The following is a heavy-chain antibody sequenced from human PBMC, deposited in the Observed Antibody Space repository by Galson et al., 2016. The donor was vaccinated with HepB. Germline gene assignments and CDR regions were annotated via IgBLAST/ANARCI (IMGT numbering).Heavy chain of an antibody. CDR3: DTVWGSGYHLDY. CDR2: IKGKTDGWTT. Sequence: SLRLSCAASGFSFSNAWMSWVRQAPGKGLEWVGHIKGKTDGWTTDYAAPLQDRFNISRDDSKNNLYVQMNSLKTEDTAVYYCDTVWGSGYHLDYWGQGTLVTVSS. J-gene: IGHJ4*02. V-gene: IGHV3-15*01. CDR1: GFSFSNAW. D-gene: IGHD3-22*01.